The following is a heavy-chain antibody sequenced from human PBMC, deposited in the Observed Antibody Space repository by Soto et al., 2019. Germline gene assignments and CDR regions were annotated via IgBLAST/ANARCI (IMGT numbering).Heavy chain of an antibody. V-gene: IGHV1-3*01. D-gene: IGHD3-22*01. CDR2: INAGNGNT. CDR1: GYTFTSYA. Sequence: QVQLVQSGAEVKKPGASVKVSCKASGYTFTSYAMHWVRQAPGQRLEWMGWINAGNGNTKYSQKFQGRVTITRDTSASTAYMELSSLRSEDTAVYYCALSSGYGGHLYYWGQGTLGTGSS. CDR3: ALSSGYGGHLYY. J-gene: IGHJ4*02.